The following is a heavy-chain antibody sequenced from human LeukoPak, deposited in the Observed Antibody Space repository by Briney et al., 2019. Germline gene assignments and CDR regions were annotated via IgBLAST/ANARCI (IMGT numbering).Heavy chain of an antibody. Sequence: PSETLSLTCTVSGGSISSSSYYWGWIRQPPGKGLEWIGSIYYSGSTYYNPSLKSRVTISVDTSENQFSLKLSSVTAADTAVYYCARHSRADPHWFDPWGQGTLVTVSS. J-gene: IGHJ5*02. CDR3: ARHSRADPHWFDP. V-gene: IGHV4-39*01. CDR1: GGSISSSSYY. CDR2: IYYSGST.